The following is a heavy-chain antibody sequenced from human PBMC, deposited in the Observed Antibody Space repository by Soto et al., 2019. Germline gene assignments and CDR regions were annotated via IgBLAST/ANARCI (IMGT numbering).Heavy chain of an antibody. V-gene: IGHV3-23*01. CDR2: ISGSGGST. J-gene: IGHJ6*02. D-gene: IGHD1-26*01. CDR1: GFTFSSYA. Sequence: GGSLRLSCAASGFTFSSYAMSWVRQAPGKGLEWVSAISGSGGSTYYADSVKGRFTISRDNSKNTLYLQMNSLRAEDTAVYYCAKDVYSGSYYLNYYYGMDLWGQGTTVTVSS. CDR3: AKDVYSGSYYLNYYYGMDL.